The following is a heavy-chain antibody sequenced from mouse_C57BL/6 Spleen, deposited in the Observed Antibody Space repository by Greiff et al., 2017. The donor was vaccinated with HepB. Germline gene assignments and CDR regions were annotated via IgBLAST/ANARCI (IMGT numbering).Heavy chain of an antibody. D-gene: IGHD2-4*01. CDR1: GYAFSSYW. V-gene: IGHV1-80*01. CDR2: IYLGDGDT. CDR3: ARDDYDGGAWFAY. J-gene: IGHJ3*01. Sequence: VQLQQSGAELVKPGASVKISCKASGYAFSSYWTNWVKQRPGKGLERIGQIYLGDGDTNYNGKCKVKFTPTADNSSSTAHMQLSSLTSEDSAVYFCARDDYDGGAWFAYWGQGTLVTVSA.